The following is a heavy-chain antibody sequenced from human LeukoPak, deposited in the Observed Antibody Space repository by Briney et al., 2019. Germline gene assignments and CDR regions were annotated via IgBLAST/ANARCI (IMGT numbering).Heavy chain of an antibody. Sequence: GGSLRLSCTASGFTFGDYAMSRVRQAPGKGLEWVGFIRSKAYGGTTEYAASVKGRFTISRDDSKSIAYLQMNSLKTEDTAVYYCTRVGVPAAMPSDYWGQGTLVTVSS. D-gene: IGHD2-2*01. CDR1: GFTFGDYA. CDR2: IRSKAYGGTT. J-gene: IGHJ4*02. V-gene: IGHV3-49*04. CDR3: TRVGVPAAMPSDY.